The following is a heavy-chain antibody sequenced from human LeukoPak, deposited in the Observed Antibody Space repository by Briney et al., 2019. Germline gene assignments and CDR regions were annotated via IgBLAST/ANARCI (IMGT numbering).Heavy chain of an antibody. V-gene: IGHV3-13*01. CDR1: GFTFSSYD. J-gene: IGHJ4*02. Sequence: PGGSLRLSCAASGFTFSSYDMHWVRQATGKGLEWVSAIGVAANTFYSGSVKGRFTISRENAKNSLYLLMSSLRAEDTAVYYCARQNTSHGNFDYWGQGTLVTVSS. CDR2: IGVAANT. CDR3: ARQNTSHGNFDY. D-gene: IGHD1-26*01.